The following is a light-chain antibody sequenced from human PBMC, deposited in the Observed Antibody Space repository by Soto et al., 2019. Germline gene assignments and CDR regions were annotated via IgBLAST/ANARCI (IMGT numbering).Light chain of an antibody. V-gene: IGKV3-20*01. CDR3: QQYGSSPT. CDR1: QRVSSSY. CDR2: GAS. J-gene: IGKJ4*01. Sequence: EIVLTQSPGILSLSPGERGTLSWRASQRVSSSYLAWYQQKPGQAPRLLIYGASSRATGIPDRFSGSGSGTDFTLTIIRLEPEDFAVYYCQQYGSSPTFGGGTKVEIK.